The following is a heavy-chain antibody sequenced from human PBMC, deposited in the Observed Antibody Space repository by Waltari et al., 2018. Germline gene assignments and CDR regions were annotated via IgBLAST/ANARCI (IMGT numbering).Heavy chain of an antibody. Sequence: EVQLVESGGGLVQPGGSLRLSCSGFGFSDYTMAWVRQAPGKGLGWVSGISNGGDMTSYADSVKGRFTISRDTSKNTLFLQMNGLRAEDTAIYYCASAPRPMVSAPFDYWGQGVLVTVSS. D-gene: IGHD2-15*01. CDR2: ISNGGDMT. CDR3: ASAPRPMVSAPFDY. V-gene: IGHV3-23*04. CDR1: GFSDYT. J-gene: IGHJ4*02.